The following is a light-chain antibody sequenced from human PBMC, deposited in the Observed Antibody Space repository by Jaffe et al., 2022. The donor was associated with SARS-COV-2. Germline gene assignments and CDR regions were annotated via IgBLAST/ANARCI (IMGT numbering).Light chain of an antibody. J-gene: IGKJ2*01. Sequence: EIVLTQSPGTLSLSPGERATLSCRASQSVSRSYLSWYQQKPGQAPRLLIYATSNTATGIPDRFSGSGSGTDFTLTISRVVPEDLAVYYCQQYGSSPYTFGQGTRLEIK. CDR2: ATS. CDR1: QSVSRSY. CDR3: QQYGSSPYT. V-gene: IGKV3-20*01.